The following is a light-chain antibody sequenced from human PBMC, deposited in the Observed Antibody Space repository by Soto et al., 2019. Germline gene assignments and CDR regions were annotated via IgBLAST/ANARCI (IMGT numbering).Light chain of an antibody. CDR1: SSDIGGYNY. Sequence: QSALTQPASVSGSPGQSITISCTGTSSDIGGYNYVSWYQQLPGKAPKLMIYEVSNRPSGFSDRFSGSKSGNTASLTISGLQAEDEADYYCTSYTSSRTLVFGTGTKLTVL. J-gene: IGLJ1*01. CDR2: EVS. V-gene: IGLV2-14*01. CDR3: TSYTSSRTLV.